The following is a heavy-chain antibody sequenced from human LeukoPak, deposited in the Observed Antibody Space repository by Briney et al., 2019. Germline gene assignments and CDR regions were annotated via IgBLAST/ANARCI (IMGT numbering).Heavy chain of an antibody. V-gene: IGHV3-30*02. D-gene: IGHD3-22*01. J-gene: IGHJ1*01. Sequence: SGGSLRLSCAASGFTFSSYGMHWVRQAPGKGLEWVAFIRYDGSNKYYADSVKGRFTISRDNSKNTLYLQMNSLRAGDTAVYYCATSRYYYDSSGYPEYFQHWGQGTLVTVSS. CDR1: GFTFSSYG. CDR3: ATSRYYYDSSGYPEYFQH. CDR2: IRYDGSNK.